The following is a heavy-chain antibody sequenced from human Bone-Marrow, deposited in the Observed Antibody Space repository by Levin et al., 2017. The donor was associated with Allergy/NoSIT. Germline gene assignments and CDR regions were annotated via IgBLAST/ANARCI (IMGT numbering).Heavy chain of an antibody. CDR2: ISTGGGTV. Sequence: PGGSLRLSCESFGFKFSHYEMNWVRQAPGKGLEWVAYISTGGGTVYYADSVKGRFTILRDNAKDFLFLQMNNLTVQDTALYYCARDAGDSQGFDPWGQGTLVTVSS. CDR3: ARDAGDSQGFDP. V-gene: IGHV3-48*03. D-gene: IGHD2-21*02. CDR1: GFKFSHYE. J-gene: IGHJ5*01.